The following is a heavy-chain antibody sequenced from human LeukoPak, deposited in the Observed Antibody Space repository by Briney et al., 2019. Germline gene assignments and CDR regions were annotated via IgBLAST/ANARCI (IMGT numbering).Heavy chain of an antibody. Sequence: SQTLSLTCAISGDSVSSNSAAWNWIRQSPSRGLEWLGRTYYRSKWFNEYAVSVRSRIIINPDTSKNLLSLQLSSVTPEDTALYYCARGSYGAGSPFDNWGQGTLVTVSS. CDR1: GDSVSSNSAA. J-gene: IGHJ4*02. V-gene: IGHV6-1*01. CDR2: TYYRSKWFN. D-gene: IGHD1-1*01. CDR3: ARGSYGAGSPFDN.